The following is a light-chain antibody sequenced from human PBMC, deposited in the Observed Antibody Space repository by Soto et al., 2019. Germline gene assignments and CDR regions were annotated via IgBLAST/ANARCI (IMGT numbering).Light chain of an antibody. CDR1: QSVSSN. J-gene: IGKJ1*01. Sequence: EIVMTQSPATLSVSPGERATLSCRASQSVSSNLAWYRQKPGQAPSILIYGASTRATGIPARFSGSGSGTEFTLTIARLQSEDFAVYYCQQSNNWWTFVYGNKVDI. CDR2: GAS. V-gene: IGKV3-15*01. CDR3: QQSNNWWT.